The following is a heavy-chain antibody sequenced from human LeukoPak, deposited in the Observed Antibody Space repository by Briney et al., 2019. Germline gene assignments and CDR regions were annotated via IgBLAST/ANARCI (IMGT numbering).Heavy chain of an antibody. CDR2: IYPGDSDT. V-gene: IGHV5-51*01. J-gene: IGHJ4*02. CDR1: GHSFASYW. D-gene: IGHD3-16*01. Sequence: GESLKISCKGSGHSFASYWIGWVRQMPGKGLEWMGIIYPGDSDTRYSSSFQGQVTISADKSISTAYLQWSSLKASDTAIYYCARRGSSANFDYWGQGTLVTVSS. CDR3: ARRGSSANFDY.